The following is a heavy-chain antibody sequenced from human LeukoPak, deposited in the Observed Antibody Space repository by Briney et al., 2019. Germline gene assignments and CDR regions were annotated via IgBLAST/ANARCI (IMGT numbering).Heavy chain of an antibody. V-gene: IGHV3-23*01. Sequence: GGSLRLSCAASGFTFSSYPMSWVRQAPGKGLEWVSGISASGGITYYADSVKGRFTISRDNSKNTLSLQMNSLRAEDTAVYYCAKDYYGSGSYPRHFDYWGQGTLVTVSS. CDR1: GFTFSSYP. J-gene: IGHJ4*02. CDR3: AKDYYGSGSYPRHFDY. CDR2: ISASGGIT. D-gene: IGHD3-10*01.